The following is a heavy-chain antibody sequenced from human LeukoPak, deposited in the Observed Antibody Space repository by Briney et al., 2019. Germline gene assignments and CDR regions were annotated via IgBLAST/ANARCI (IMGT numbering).Heavy chain of an antibody. J-gene: IGHJ4*02. CDR2: INHSGST. V-gene: IGHV4-34*01. Sequence: SETLSLTCAVYGGSFSGYYWSWIRQPPGKGLEWIGEINHSGSTNYNPSLKSRVTISVDTSKNQFSLKLSSVTAADTAVYYCARDRTYYYDSSGYSGPFDYWGQGTLVTVSS. CDR3: ARDRTYYYDSSGYSGPFDY. CDR1: GGSFSGYY. D-gene: IGHD3-22*01.